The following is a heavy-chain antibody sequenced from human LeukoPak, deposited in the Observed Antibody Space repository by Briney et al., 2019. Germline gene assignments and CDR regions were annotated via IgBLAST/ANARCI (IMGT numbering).Heavy chain of an antibody. D-gene: IGHD2-21*02. J-gene: IGHJ6*03. CDR2: ISSSGSTI. CDR3: ARKRVTDDYYYYYYMDV. CDR1: GFTFSSYE. Sequence: GGSLRLSCAASGFTFSSYEMNWVRQAPGKGLEWVSYISSSGSTIYYADSVKGRFTISRDNAKNSLYLQMNSLRAEDTAVYYCARKRVTDDYYYYYYMDVWGKGTTVTVSS. V-gene: IGHV3-48*03.